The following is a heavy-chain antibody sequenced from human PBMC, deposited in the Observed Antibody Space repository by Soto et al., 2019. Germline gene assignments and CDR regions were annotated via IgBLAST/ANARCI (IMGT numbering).Heavy chain of an antibody. D-gene: IGHD5-18*01. J-gene: IGHJ4*02. CDR1: GFNFSSYS. Sequence: VGSLRLSCAASGFNFSSYSMNCVRQAPGKGLEWVSYISSSSSTIYYADSVKGRFTISRDNAKNSLYLQMNSLRAEDTAVYYCERDYSSYGHFDYWGQGTLVTFSS. V-gene: IGHV3-48*01. CDR3: ERDYSSYGHFDY. CDR2: ISSSSSTI.